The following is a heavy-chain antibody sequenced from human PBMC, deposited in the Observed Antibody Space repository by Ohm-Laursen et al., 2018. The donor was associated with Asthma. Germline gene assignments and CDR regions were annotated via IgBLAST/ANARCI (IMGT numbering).Heavy chain of an antibody. CDR2: ISSSSSYI. D-gene: IGHD3-3*01. V-gene: IGHV3-21*01. J-gene: IGHJ4*02. CDR1: GFTFSSYI. CDR3: ARDYDFWSGHDY. Sequence: SLRLSCSASGFTFSSYIMNWVRQAPGKGLEWVSSISSSSSYIYYADSVKGRFTISRDNAKNSLYLQMNSLRAEDTAVYYCARDYDFWSGHDYWGQGTLVTVSS.